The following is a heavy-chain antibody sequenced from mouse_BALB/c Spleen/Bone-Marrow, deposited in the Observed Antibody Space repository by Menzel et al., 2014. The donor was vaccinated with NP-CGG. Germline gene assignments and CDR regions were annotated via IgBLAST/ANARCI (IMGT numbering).Heavy chain of an antibody. J-gene: IGHJ2*01. V-gene: IGHV1-4*02. CDR2: INPTRGYT. CDR1: GYTFTSFT. D-gene: IGHD1-1*01. Sequence: VQLQQSAPELARPGASVKMSCKASGYTFTSFTIQWIKQRPGQGLEWIVYINPTRGYTDYNQKFKDRTTLTGDKSSSTTYMQLTSLTSEDSAVYYCAREATYYAYFDYWGQGTALAVSS. CDR3: AREATYYAYFDY.